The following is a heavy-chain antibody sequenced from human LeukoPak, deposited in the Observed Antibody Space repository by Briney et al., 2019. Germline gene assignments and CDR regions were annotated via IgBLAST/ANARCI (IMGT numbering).Heavy chain of an antibody. CDR2: IYYSGST. D-gene: IGHD2-2*01. CDR1: GYSISSSSYY. J-gene: IGHJ6*03. CDR3: ARHALGIVVVPAAISYYYYYMDV. Sequence: SETLSLTCAVSGYSISSSSYYWGWIRQPPGKGLEWIESIYYSGSTYYNPSLKSRVTISVDTSKNQFSLKLSSVTAADTAVYYCARHALGIVVVPAAISYYYYYMDVWGKGTTVTVSS. V-gene: IGHV4-39*01.